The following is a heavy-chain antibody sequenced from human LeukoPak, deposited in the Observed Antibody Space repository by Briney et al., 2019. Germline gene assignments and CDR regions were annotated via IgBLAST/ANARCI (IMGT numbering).Heavy chain of an antibody. J-gene: IGHJ4*02. Sequence: SETLCLTCIVSGGSISSPNYYWSWIRQPAGKRLEWIGRIYASGSTHYNPSLNSRVTISVDTSTNQLSLRLSSVTAADTAVYYCAGAPAGSLDWLSPLDYWGQGTLVTVSS. CDR1: GGSISSPNYY. V-gene: IGHV4-61*02. CDR3: AGAPAGSLDWLSPLDY. CDR2: IYASGST. D-gene: IGHD5-12*01.